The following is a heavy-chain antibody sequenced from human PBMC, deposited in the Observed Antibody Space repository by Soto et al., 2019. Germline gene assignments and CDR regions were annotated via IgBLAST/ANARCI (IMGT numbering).Heavy chain of an antibody. CDR3: SRHFTGSQCWGPGPP. CDR2: TRSKTYSYAT. V-gene: IGHV3-73*01. CDR1: WFTFGGST. Sequence: VGSLRLSCATSWFTFGGSTLHWVRQASGKGLEWVGRTRSKTYSYATAYAASVKGRFTISRDDSQSTAYLQMNSLKTEDTAVYYRSRHFTGSQCWGPGPPW. J-gene: IGHJ5*02. D-gene: IGHD3-10*01.